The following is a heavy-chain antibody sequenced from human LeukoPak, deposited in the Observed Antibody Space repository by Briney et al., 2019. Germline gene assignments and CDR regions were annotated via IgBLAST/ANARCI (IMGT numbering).Heavy chain of an antibody. CDR2: IYNGGII. V-gene: IGHV4-4*07. CDR1: GDSISRYY. CDR3: AREGGDSYDSSGYYRGLLAY. J-gene: IGHJ4*02. Sequence: SETLSLTCTVSGDSISRYYWSWIRQPAGKGLEWIGRIYNGGIITYNPSLKSRVTMSIDTSNNQFSLRLRFVTAADTAVYYCAREGGDSYDSSGYYRGLLAYWGQGTLVTVSS. D-gene: IGHD3-22*01.